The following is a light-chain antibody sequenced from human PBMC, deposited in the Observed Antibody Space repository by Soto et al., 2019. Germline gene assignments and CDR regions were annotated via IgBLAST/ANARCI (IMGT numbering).Light chain of an antibody. CDR2: EVN. CDR3: SSYAGSKNFIL. CDR1: TSDVGGYNY. J-gene: IGLJ2*01. V-gene: IGLV2-8*01. Sequence: QSALTQPPSASGSPGQSVTISCTGTTSDVGGYNYVSWYQLHPGKVPKLIISEVNKRPSGVPDRFSGSKSGSTASLTVSGLQAEDVADYFCSSYAGSKNFILFGGGTKLTVL.